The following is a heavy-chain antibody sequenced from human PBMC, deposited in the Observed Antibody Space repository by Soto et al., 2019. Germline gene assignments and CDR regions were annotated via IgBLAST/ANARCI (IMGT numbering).Heavy chain of an antibody. J-gene: IGHJ4*02. CDR1: GFTFSSCG. Sequence: GGSLRLSCAASGFTFSSCGMHWVRQAPGKGLEWVAVISYDGSNKYYADSVKGRFTISRDNSKNTLYLQMNSLRAEDTAVYYCAKDSGKTYYFDYWGQGTLVTVSS. CDR2: ISYDGSNK. CDR3: AKDSGKTYYFDY. V-gene: IGHV3-30*18.